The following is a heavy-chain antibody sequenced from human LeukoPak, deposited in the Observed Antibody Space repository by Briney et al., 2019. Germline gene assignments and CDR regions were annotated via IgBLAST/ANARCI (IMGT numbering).Heavy chain of an antibody. J-gene: IGHJ4*02. CDR1: GFTFSSYA. D-gene: IGHD2-2*01. CDR3: ATTDAPAAITLFDY. CDR2: ISGSGGST. Sequence: GGSLRLSCAASGFTFSSYAMSWVRQAPGKGLEWVSAISGSGGSTYYADPVKGRFTISRDNSKNTLYLQMNSLRAEDTAVYYCATTDAPAAITLFDYWGQGTLVTVSS. V-gene: IGHV3-23*01.